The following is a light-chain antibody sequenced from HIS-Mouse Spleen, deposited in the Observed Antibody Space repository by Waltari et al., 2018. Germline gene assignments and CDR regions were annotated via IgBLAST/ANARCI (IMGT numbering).Light chain of an antibody. CDR3: AAWDDSLSGPWV. J-gene: IGLJ3*02. CDR2: RNN. Sequence: QSVLTQPPSASGTPGPRVTISCSGRSSNIGSNHVYWSPQLPGTAPKLLLYRNNQRPSGVPDRFSGSKSGTSASLAISGLRSEDEADYYCAAWDDSLSGPWVFGGGTKLTVL. CDR1: SSNIGSNH. V-gene: IGLV1-47*01.